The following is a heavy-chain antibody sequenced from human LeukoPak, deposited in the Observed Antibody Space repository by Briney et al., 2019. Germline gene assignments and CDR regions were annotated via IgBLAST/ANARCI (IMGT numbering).Heavy chain of an antibody. D-gene: IGHD3-16*01. V-gene: IGHV3-30*18. Sequence: PGGSLRLSCAASGFTFSTYSIHWVRQAPGKGLEWVAVLSDDGTNKYYIDSVKGRFTISRDNSKNTLYLQMSSLRAEDTAVYYCAKDRGHGEIGDYWGQGTLVTVSS. CDR1: GFTFSTYS. CDR3: AKDRGHGEIGDY. CDR2: LSDDGTNK. J-gene: IGHJ4*02.